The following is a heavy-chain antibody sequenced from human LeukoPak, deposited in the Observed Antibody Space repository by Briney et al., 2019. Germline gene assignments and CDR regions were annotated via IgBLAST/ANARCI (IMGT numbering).Heavy chain of an antibody. CDR2: ISSSSSYI. J-gene: IGHJ5*02. V-gene: IGHV3-21*01. D-gene: IGHD2-15*01. Sequence: GGSLRLSCAASGFTFSSYSMNWVRQAPGKGLEWVSSISSSSSYIYYADSVKGRFTISRDNAKNSLYLQMNILSAEDTALYYCARAFESVDSCYRSSGSWGQGTLVTVSS. CDR1: GFTFSSYS. CDR3: ARAFESVDSCYRSSGS.